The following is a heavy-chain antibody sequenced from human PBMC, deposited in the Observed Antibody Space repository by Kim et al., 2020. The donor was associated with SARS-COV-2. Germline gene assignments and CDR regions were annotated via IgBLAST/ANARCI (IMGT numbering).Heavy chain of an antibody. CDR3: ARVFYVIDY. CDR1: GFTFNNYA. V-gene: IGHV3-23*01. J-gene: IGHJ4*02. D-gene: IGHD3-10*02. CDR2: ISRTGYAS. Sequence: GGSLRLSCAASGFTFNNYAMSWVRQGPGKGLEWVSGISRTGYASDYADSVRGRFIISRDSSKNTLYLQMSSVTAEDTAVYYCARVFYVIDYWGQGNQVTV.